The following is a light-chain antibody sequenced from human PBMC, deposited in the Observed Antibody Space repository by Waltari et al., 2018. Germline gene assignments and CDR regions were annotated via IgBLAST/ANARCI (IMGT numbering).Light chain of an antibody. CDR3: QKYNNDPFT. Sequence: DIQMNQSPSSLSVSMRESVTITCRASQGISDYLAWYQQKPGKVPELLIYGASILQSGVPPRFSRSGSGTEFTLTIISLQPEDVATYYCQKYNNDPFTFGPGTKVDI. CDR2: GAS. V-gene: IGKV1-27*01. CDR1: QGISDY. J-gene: IGKJ3*01.